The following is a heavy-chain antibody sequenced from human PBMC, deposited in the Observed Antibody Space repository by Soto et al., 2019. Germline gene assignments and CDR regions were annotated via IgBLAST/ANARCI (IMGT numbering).Heavy chain of an antibody. CDR1: GYTFRSYG. CDR2: ISGYNGNT. D-gene: IGHD4-4*01. CDR3: AKADSNYARRFSYYYMDV. J-gene: IGHJ6*03. Sequence: QVQLVQSGTEVKKPGASVKVSCKASGYTFRSYGISWVRQAPGQGPEWMGWISGYNGNTHYPQKLQGKVTMTTDTSTSTAYMELRSLRSDDTAVYYCAKADSNYARRFSYYYMDVWGNGTLVTVSS. V-gene: IGHV1-18*01.